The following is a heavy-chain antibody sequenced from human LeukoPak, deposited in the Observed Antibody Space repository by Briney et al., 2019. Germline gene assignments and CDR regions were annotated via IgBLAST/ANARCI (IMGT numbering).Heavy chain of an antibody. D-gene: IGHD3-10*02. CDR3: ARGVSVLGNDY. CDR1: GFTFSNYW. CDR2: ISNDGSST. J-gene: IGHJ4*02. V-gene: IGHV3-74*01. Sequence: GGSLRLSCAASGFTFSNYWMSWVRQAPGKGLVWVSRISNDGSSTSYAESVKGRFTISRDNAKNTLYLQMNSLRAEDTALYYCARGVSVLGNDYWGQGTLVTVSS.